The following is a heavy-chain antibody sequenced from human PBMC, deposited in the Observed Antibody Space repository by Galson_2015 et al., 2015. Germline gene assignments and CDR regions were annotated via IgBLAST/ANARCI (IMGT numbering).Heavy chain of an antibody. CDR3: ARLPDISGWPFDY. CDR2: IHYNGRT. CDR1: GDPMNDYY. J-gene: IGHJ4*02. V-gene: IGHV4-59*01. D-gene: IGHD6-19*01. Sequence: SETLSLTCTVSGDPMNDYYWTWIRQSPGKGLEWLGYIHYNGRTNYNPSLRSRVTMSVDTSRSQLSLKLTSVTAADTAVYYCARLPDISGWPFDYWSQGTLVTVPS.